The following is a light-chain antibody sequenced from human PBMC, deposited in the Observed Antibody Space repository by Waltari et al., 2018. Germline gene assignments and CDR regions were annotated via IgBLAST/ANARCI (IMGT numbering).Light chain of an antibody. J-gene: IGKJ1*01. CDR1: QSVSRS. Sequence: IVLTPSPGTLSLSPGERATLSCRASQSVSRSLAWYQQKPGQAPKLLIYGASTRATGIPDRLTGSGSGTDFSLTISSLEPEDFAIYFCQHYVRLPATFGQGTKVEIK. CDR3: QHYVRLPAT. V-gene: IGKV3-20*01. CDR2: GAS.